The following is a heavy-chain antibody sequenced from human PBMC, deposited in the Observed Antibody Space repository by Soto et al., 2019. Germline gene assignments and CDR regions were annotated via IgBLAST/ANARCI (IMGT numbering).Heavy chain of an antibody. J-gene: IGHJ4*02. CDR2: IYYSGST. CDR3: ARVLYYYDSSGYYYGGYYFDY. Sequence: PSETTYIARTVSGGTISSRSYYGGWIRQPPGKGLEWIGSIYYSGSTYYNPSLKSRVTISVDTSKNQFSLKLSSVTAADTAVYYCARVLYYYDSSGYYYGGYYFDYWGQGTLVTVSS. V-gene: IGHV4-39*01. D-gene: IGHD3-22*01. CDR1: GGTISSRSYY.